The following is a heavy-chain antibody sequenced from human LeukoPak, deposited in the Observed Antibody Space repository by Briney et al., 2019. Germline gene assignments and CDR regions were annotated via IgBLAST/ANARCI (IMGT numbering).Heavy chain of an antibody. CDR3: ARDGYGSGSYYGSY. Sequence: GGSLRLSCAASGFTFSSYGMHWVRQAPGKGLEWVAFIRYDGSNKYYADSVKGRFTISRDNAKNSLYLQMNSLRAEDTAVYYCARDGYGSGSYYGSYWGQGTLVTVSS. V-gene: IGHV3-30*02. CDR1: GFTFSSYG. D-gene: IGHD3-10*01. CDR2: IRYDGSNK. J-gene: IGHJ4*02.